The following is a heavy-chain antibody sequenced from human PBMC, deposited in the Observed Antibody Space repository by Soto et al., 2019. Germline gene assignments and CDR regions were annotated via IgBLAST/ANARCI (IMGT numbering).Heavy chain of an antibody. V-gene: IGHV3-33*01. CDR2: IWYDGSNK. CDR1: GFTFSSYG. CDR3: ARDVTQYYYDSSGTDY. D-gene: IGHD3-22*01. J-gene: IGHJ4*02. Sequence: GGSLRLSCAASGFTFSSYGMHWVRQAPGKGLEWVAVIWYDGSNKYYADSVKGRFTISRDNSKNTLYLQMNSLRAEDTAVYYCARDVTQYYYDSSGTDYWGQGTLVTVSS.